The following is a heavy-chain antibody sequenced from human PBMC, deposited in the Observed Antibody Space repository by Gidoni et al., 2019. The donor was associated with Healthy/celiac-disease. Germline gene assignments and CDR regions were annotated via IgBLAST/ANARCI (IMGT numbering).Heavy chain of an antibody. V-gene: IGHV3-33*01. CDR3: ARDLSRWERTTTGTFDY. D-gene: IGHD1-1*01. CDR1: GFTFSSYG. J-gene: IGHJ4*02. CDR2: IWYDGSNK. Sequence: QVQLVESGGGVVQPGRSLRLSCAASGFTFSSYGMHWVRQATGKGLEWVAVIWYDGSNKYYADSVKGRFTISRDNSKNTLYLQMNSLRAEDTAVYYCARDLSRWERTTTGTFDYWGQGTLVTVSS.